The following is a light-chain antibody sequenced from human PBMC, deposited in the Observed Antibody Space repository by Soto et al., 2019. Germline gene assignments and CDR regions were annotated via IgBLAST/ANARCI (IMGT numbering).Light chain of an antibody. CDR1: TSNLGAGSD. V-gene: IGLV1-40*01. Sequence: QSVLTQPPSVSGAPGQRVTISCTGSTSNLGAGSDVPWYQQLPGTVPKLLIYDNNNRPSGVPDRFSGSKSGTSASLAITGLQAEDEADYYCQSCGGSLSGWVFGGGTKLTVL. J-gene: IGLJ3*02. CDR3: QSCGGSLSGWV. CDR2: DNN.